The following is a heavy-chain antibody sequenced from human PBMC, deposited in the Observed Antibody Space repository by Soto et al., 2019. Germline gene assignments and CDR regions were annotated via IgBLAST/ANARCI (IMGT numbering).Heavy chain of an antibody. D-gene: IGHD3-10*01. CDR3: ARDRLGFGDLDS. CDR1: GFTFDSHA. V-gene: IGHV3-23*01. CDR2: VSSGGGAT. J-gene: IGHJ4*02. Sequence: GGSLRLSCAASGFTFDSHAMTWVRQAPGKGLEWVATVSSGGGATYYADSVKGRFTVSRANSKNTVSLHMDSLRADDTARYYCARDRLGFGDLDSWGPGTLVTVSS.